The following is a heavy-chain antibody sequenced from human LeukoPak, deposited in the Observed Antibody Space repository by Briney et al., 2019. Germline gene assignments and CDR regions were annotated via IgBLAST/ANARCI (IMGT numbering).Heavy chain of an antibody. Sequence: SVKVSCKASGGTFSSYAISWVRQAPGQGLEWMGGIIPIFGTANYAQKFQGRVTITADTSTSTAYMELRSLRSDDTAVYYCARDSALLWFGELNWFDPWGQGTLVTVSS. D-gene: IGHD3-10*01. CDR2: IIPIFGTA. J-gene: IGHJ5*02. CDR1: GGTFSSYA. V-gene: IGHV1-69*06. CDR3: ARDSALLWFGELNWFDP.